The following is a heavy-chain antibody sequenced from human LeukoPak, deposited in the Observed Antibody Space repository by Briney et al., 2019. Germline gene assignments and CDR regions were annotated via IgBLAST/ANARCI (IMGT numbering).Heavy chain of an antibody. Sequence: GGSLRLSCAASGFTFSSYWMHWIRQAPGKGLVWVSHISDGGSTTTYADSVKGRFTISRDNTKNTPYLQMNGLRAEDTAVYYCSRSAYYDGSGNYYDYWGQGTLVTVSS. CDR1: GFTFSSYW. D-gene: IGHD3-22*01. CDR3: SRSAYYDGSGNYYDY. V-gene: IGHV3-74*01. J-gene: IGHJ4*02. CDR2: ISDGGSTT.